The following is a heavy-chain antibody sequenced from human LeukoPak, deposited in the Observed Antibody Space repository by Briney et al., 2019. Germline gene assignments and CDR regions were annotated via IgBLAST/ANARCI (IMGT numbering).Heavy chain of an antibody. D-gene: IGHD3-10*02. CDR1: GFTFNSHW. CDR2: ISSSGSTI. V-gene: IGHV3-48*04. J-gene: IGHJ4*02. CDR3: ARDRYYVLDY. Sequence: GGSLRLSCVASGFTFNSHWMSWVRQSPGKGLEWVSYISSSGSTIYYADSVKGRFTISRDNAKNSLYLQMNSLRAEDTAVYYCARDRYYVLDYWGQGILVTVSS.